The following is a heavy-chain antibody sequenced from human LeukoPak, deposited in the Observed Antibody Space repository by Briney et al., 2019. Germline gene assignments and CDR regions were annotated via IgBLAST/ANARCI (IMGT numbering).Heavy chain of an antibody. J-gene: IGHJ4*02. Sequence: GASVRVSCKASGYTFTRYDINWVRQATGQGREWMGWMNPNSGNTGYAQKFQGRVTITRNTSISTAYMELSSLRSEDTAVYYCARGDFWSGSSSYWGQGTLVTVSS. V-gene: IGHV1-8*03. CDR3: ARGDFWSGSSSY. CDR1: GYTFTRYD. CDR2: MNPNSGNT. D-gene: IGHD3-3*01.